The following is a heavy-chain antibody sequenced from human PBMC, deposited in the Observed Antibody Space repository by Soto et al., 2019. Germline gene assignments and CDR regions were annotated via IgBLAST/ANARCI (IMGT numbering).Heavy chain of an antibody. CDR1: GGIFSTYA. CDR2: IIPLFGTP. Sequence: QVQLVQSGAEVKKPGSSVKVSCKASGGIFSTYAISWFRQAPGQGLEWMGDIIPLFGTPNYAQRFQGRVTITADESTSTAYMELSRLRSEDTAVYYCARDRYDYGSGNYYNRIDFWGQGTLVTVSS. D-gene: IGHD3-10*01. V-gene: IGHV1-69*01. CDR3: ARDRYDYGSGNYYNRIDF. J-gene: IGHJ4*02.